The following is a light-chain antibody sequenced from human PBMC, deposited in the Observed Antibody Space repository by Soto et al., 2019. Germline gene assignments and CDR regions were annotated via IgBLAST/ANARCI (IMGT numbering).Light chain of an antibody. Sequence: DIQMTQSPSALSASGGDRVTITCRASQTISSWLAWYQQKPGEAPRLLIYQASSLETEVPSRFSGSGSGTEFTLTISSLQPGDFATYYCQQYNSYSLTFGQGTKVDIK. V-gene: IGKV1-5*03. CDR1: QTISSW. J-gene: IGKJ1*01. CDR2: QAS. CDR3: QQYNSYSLT.